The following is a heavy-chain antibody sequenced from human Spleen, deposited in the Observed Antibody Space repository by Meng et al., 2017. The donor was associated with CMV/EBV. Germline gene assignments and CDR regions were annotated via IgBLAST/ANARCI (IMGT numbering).Heavy chain of an antibody. V-gene: IGHV1-46*01. CDR3: ARGPIDHVSN. J-gene: IGHJ4*02. CDR2: INPSGGST. D-gene: IGHD1-14*01. CDR1: GYPFSSHY. Sequence: ASVKVSCKASGYPFSSHYINWVRQAPGQGLEWMGIINPSGGSTSYAQKFQGRVTMTRDTSTTTVYMELSSLRSDDTAVYYCARGPIDHVSNWGQGTLVTVSS.